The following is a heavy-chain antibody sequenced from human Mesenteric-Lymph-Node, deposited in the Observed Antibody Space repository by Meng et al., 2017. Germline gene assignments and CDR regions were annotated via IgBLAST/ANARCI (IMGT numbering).Heavy chain of an antibody. D-gene: IGHD3-10*01. V-gene: IGHV3-74*01. J-gene: IGHJ4*02. CDR3: ADITAGF. CDR2: SNTDGSNT. Sequence: EVQLVGSGGGLVQPGGSLRLSCAASGFSFSNYWMHWVRQAPGKGLVWVSFSNTDGSNTAYADSVKGRFTISRDNAKNTLYLQMNSLRVEDTAIYYCADITAGFWGQGTLVTVSS. CDR1: GFSFSNYW.